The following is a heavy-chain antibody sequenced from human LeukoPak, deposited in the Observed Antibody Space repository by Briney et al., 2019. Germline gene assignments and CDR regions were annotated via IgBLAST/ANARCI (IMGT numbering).Heavy chain of an antibody. D-gene: IGHD3-10*01. CDR2: IYYSGST. CDR3: APGSGTWFDP. CDR1: GGSISSSSYY. Sequence: PSETLSLTCTVSGGSISSSSYYWGWIRQPPGKGLEWIGSIYYSGSTYYNPSLKSRVTISVDTSKNQFSLKLSSVTAADTAVYYCAPGSGTWFDPWGQGTLVTVSS. J-gene: IGHJ5*02. V-gene: IGHV4-39*07.